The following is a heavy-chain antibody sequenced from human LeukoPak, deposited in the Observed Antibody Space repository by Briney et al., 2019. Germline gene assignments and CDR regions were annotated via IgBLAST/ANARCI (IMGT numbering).Heavy chain of an antibody. CDR2: INPNSGGT. CDR1: GYTFTGYY. J-gene: IGHJ3*02. V-gene: IGHV1-2*02. D-gene: IGHD3-22*01. CDR3: ARASYYYDSSGYYYGAHDAFDI. Sequence: ASVKVSCKASGYTFTGYYMHWVRQAPGQGREWMGWINPNSGGTNYAQKFQGRVTMTRDTSIRTAYMELRRLRSDDTAVYYCARASYYYDSSGYYYGAHDAFDIWGQGTMVTVSS.